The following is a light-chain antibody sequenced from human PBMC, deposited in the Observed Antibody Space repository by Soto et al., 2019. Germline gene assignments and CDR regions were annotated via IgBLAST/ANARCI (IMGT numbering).Light chain of an antibody. J-gene: IGLJ2*01. V-gene: IGLV2-23*01. CDR1: SSDVGSYNL. CDR3: CSYAVHVV. Sequence: QSALTQPASVSGSPGQSITISCTGTSSDVGSYNLVSWYQQHPGKAPKLMIYEGSKRPSGVSNRFSGSKSGNTASLTISGRQAEDEADYYCCSYAVHVVFGGGTKLTVL. CDR2: EGS.